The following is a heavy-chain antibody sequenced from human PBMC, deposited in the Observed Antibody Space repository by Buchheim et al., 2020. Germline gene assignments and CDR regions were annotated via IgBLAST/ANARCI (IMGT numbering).Heavy chain of an antibody. J-gene: IGHJ4*02. CDR1: GFTFSSYE. CDR2: ISSSGYTI. V-gene: IGHV3-48*03. CDR3: AVDSPYFAY. Sequence: EVQLVESGGGLVQPGGSLRLSCAASGFTFSSYEMNWVRQAPGKGLEWVSYISSSGYTISFADSVKGRFTISRDNAKNALYLQLNSLRAEDTAVYSCAVDSPYFAYWGQGT. D-gene: IGHD3-22*01.